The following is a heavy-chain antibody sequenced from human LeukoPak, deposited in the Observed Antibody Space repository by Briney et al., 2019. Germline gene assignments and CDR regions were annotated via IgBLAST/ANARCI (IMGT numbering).Heavy chain of an antibody. V-gene: IGHV3-23*01. Sequence: GGSLRLSCAASRFRFSDYTMSCVRQAPGKGLEWVSGLSGSGSTTYYSDSVKGRFTVSRDNLQNTLYLQMSSLRAEDTAVYFCAKGLITSYFLFDSWGQGTLVTVSS. J-gene: IGHJ4*02. D-gene: IGHD2/OR15-2a*01. CDR2: LSGSGSTT. CDR3: AKGLITSYFLFDS. CDR1: RFRFSDYT.